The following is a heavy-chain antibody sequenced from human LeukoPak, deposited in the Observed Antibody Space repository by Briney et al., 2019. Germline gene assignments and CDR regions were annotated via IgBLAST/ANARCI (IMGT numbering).Heavy chain of an antibody. CDR1: GFTFSTYA. J-gene: IGHJ4*02. Sequence: GGSLRLSCAASGFTFSTYAMNWVRQAPGKGLEWVSGISGSGGSTYYADSVKGRFTISRDNSKNTLYLQMNSLRAEDTAVYYCARSIAAPYYFDYWGQGTLVTVSS. CDR2: ISGSGGST. CDR3: ARSIAAPYYFDY. V-gene: IGHV3-23*01. D-gene: IGHD6-6*01.